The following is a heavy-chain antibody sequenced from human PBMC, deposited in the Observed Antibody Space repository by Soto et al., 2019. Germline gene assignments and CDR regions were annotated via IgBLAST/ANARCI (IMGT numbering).Heavy chain of an antibody. CDR1: GFAFSSHP. CDR3: ARRVIGSSRAFDI. D-gene: IGHD3-10*01. J-gene: IGHJ3*02. CDR2: ISDGGDLT. Sequence: VQLLESGGGLAQPGGSLRLSCAASGFAFSSHPMSWVRQAPEKGLEWVAGISDGGDLTYNADSVRGRFTISRDNSRNTLYLQMNSLRADDTAVYYCARRVIGSSRAFDIWGQGTMVTVSS. V-gene: IGHV3-23*01.